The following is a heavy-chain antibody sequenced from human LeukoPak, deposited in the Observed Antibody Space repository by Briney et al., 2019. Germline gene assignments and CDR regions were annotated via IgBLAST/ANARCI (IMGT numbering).Heavy chain of an antibody. D-gene: IGHD1-1*01. CDR1: GFTFTSSA. V-gene: IGHV1-58*01. CDR2: IVVGSGNT. Sequence: SVKVSCKASGFTFTSSAVRWVRQARGQRLEWIGWIVVGSGNTNYAQKFQERVTITRDMSTSTAYMELSSLRSEDTAVYYCAATRERYYGMDVWGQGPTVTVSS. J-gene: IGHJ6*02. CDR3: AATRERYYGMDV.